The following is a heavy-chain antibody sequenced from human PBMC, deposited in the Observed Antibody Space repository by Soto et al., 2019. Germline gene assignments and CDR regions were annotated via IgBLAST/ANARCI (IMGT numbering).Heavy chain of an antibody. D-gene: IGHD5-18*01. CDR2: INPNSGGT. CDR3: ASGDTAMSYYFDF. V-gene: IGHV1-2*02. J-gene: IGHJ4*02. CDR1: GYTFTGYY. Sequence: GASVKVSCKASGYTFTGYYMHWVRQAPGQGLEWMGWINPNSGGTNYAQKFQGRVTMTRDTSISTAYMEMSRLRSDDTAVYYCASGDTAMSYYFDFWGQGTLVTVYS.